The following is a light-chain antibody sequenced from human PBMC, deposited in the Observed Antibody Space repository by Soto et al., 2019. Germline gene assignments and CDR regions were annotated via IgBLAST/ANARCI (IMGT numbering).Light chain of an antibody. V-gene: IGKV3-20*01. CDR3: QQYGGSPMYT. CDR2: GAS. J-gene: IGKJ2*01. CDR1: QSVSSSY. Sequence: EIVLTQSPGTLSLSPGERATLSCRASQSVSSSYLAWYQQKPGQAPRLLIYGASSRATGIPDRFSGSGSGTDFTLTISRREPEDFVVYYCQQYGGSPMYTFGQGTKLEIK.